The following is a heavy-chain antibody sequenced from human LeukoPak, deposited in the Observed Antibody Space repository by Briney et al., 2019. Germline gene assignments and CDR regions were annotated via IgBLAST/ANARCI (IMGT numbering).Heavy chain of an antibody. V-gene: IGHV4-59*01. Sequence: PSETLSLTCTVSGGSISSYYWSWIRQPPGKGLEWIGYIYYSGSTNYNPSLKSRVTISVDTSKNQFSLKLSSVTAADTAVYYCARHLSLSGGYCSGGSCYTSFDYWGQGTLVTVSS. CDR1: GGSISSYY. J-gene: IGHJ4*02. CDR3: ARHLSLSGGYCSGGSCYTSFDY. D-gene: IGHD2-15*01. CDR2: IYYSGST.